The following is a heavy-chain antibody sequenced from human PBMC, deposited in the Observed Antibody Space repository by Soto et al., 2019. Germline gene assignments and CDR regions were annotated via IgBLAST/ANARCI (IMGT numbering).Heavy chain of an antibody. CDR3: ASSPAFSSSWYGIPPDPSHGMDV. V-gene: IGHV1-46*01. D-gene: IGHD6-13*01. CDR1: VYTFTSFY. Sequence: QMQLVQSGAEVKRPGASVRVSCKSSVYTFTSFYIHWVRQAPGQGLEWMGIINPSGGITNFAQRFQGRVTMTREMSTNTHYMELSSLKSDDTAVYYCASSPAFSSSWYGIPPDPSHGMDVWGQGTTVTVS. CDR2: INPSGGIT. J-gene: IGHJ6*02.